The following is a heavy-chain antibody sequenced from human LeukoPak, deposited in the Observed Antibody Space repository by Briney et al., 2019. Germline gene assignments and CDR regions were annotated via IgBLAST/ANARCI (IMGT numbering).Heavy chain of an antibody. CDR1: GGSISSGGYS. Sequence: SETLSLTCAVSGGSISSGGYSWSWIRQPPGKGLEWIGYIYYSGSTYYNPSLKSRVTISVDTSKNQFSLKLSSVTAADTAVYYCARARAGYSYGFLWFDPWGQGTLVTVSS. V-gene: IGHV4-30-4*07. J-gene: IGHJ5*02. CDR2: IYYSGST. D-gene: IGHD5-18*01. CDR3: ARARAGYSYGFLWFDP.